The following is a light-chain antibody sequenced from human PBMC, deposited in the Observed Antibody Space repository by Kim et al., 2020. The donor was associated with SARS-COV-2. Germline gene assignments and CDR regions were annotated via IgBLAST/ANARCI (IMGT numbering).Light chain of an antibody. CDR2: AAS. CDR3: LQDNSFPWT. V-gene: IGKV1-6*01. CDR1: QGIRSD. Sequence: AIQMTQSPSSLSASVGDRVTITCQASQGIRSDLGWYQQKPGKAPKLLIYAASSLQSGVPSRFSGSGSGTDFTLTINSLQPEDFATYYCLQDNSFPWTFGQGTKVDIK. J-gene: IGKJ1*01.